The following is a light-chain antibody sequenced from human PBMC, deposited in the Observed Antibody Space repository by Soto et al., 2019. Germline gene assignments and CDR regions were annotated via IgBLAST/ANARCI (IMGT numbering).Light chain of an antibody. CDR1: QGISSY. J-gene: IGKJ5*01. Sequence: DIQLTQSASCLSASVGDRVTITSRASQGISSYLAWYQQKPGKAPKLLIYAASTLQSGVPSRFSGSGSGTEFTLTISSLQPEDFATYYCQQLNSYPITFGQGTRLEIK. V-gene: IGKV1-9*01. CDR2: AAS. CDR3: QQLNSYPIT.